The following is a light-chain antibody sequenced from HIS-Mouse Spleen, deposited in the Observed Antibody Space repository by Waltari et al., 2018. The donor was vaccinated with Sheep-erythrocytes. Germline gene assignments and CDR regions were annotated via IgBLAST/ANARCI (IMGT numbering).Light chain of an antibody. Sequence: QSALTQPASVSGSPGQSITISCTGTSSDVGGYNYVSWYQQHPGKAPKLMIYDVSNRASGVSNRCSGSKSGNTASLTISGLQAEDEADYYCSSYTSSSTSWVFGGGTKLTVL. J-gene: IGLJ3*02. CDR3: SSYTSSSTSWV. CDR1: SSDVGGYNY. V-gene: IGLV2-14*03. CDR2: DVS.